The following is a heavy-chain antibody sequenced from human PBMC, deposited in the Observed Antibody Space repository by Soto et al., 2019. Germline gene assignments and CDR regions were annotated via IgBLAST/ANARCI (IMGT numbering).Heavy chain of an antibody. CDR2: INPSGGTT. J-gene: IGHJ4*02. Sequence: VQLVQSGAAVRKPGASVKVSCKASGYTFTNYYMHWVRQAPGQGLEWMGIINPSGGTTTYAQKFQGRVTMTRDTSTSPVYMELSSLRSEDTAVYYCASPSFYGGNYFDYWGQGTLVTVSS. V-gene: IGHV1-46*01. CDR1: GYTFTNYY. D-gene: IGHD4-17*01. CDR3: ASPSFYGGNYFDY.